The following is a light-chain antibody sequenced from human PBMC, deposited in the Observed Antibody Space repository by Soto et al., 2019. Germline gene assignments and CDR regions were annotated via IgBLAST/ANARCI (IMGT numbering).Light chain of an antibody. V-gene: IGKV3-15*01. Sequence: EIVMTQSPATLSVSPGERVTLSCRASQSLSGNLAWYQQKPGLAPRLLINRASTRATGIPARFSGSGSETEFTLTISSLQSEDFAVDYCQQYNNWPRTFGQGTKVEIK. CDR2: RAS. J-gene: IGKJ1*01. CDR3: QQYNNWPRT. CDR1: QSLSGN.